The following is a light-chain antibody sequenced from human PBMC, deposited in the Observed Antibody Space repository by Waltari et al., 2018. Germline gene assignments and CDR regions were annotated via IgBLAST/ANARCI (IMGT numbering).Light chain of an antibody. CDR3: QQTYRLIT. CDR1: QRISNY. V-gene: IGKV1-39*01. Sequence: DIQMTQSPSFLSASVGDRVTITCRASQRISNYLNWYQMKPGKAPELLIYGASTVQSGVPSRFSGSGFGTDFTLTISSLQPEDFATYYCQQTYRLITFGPGTKVDLK. CDR2: GAS. J-gene: IGKJ3*01.